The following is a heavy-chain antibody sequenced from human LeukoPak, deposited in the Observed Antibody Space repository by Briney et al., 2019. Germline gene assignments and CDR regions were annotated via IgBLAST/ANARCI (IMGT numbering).Heavy chain of an antibody. Sequence: SVKVSCKASGGSFTFTSHAISWVRQAPGQGLEWMGGLVPIYGSANYAQKFQGRLTITSDESTRTVYMELSSLRPEDSAVHYCAGFFYDNSGDAFDIWGQGTMVTVSS. CDR3: AGFFYDNSGDAFDI. CDR1: GGSFTFTSHA. D-gene: IGHD3-22*01. V-gene: IGHV1-69*13. CDR2: LVPIYGSA. J-gene: IGHJ3*02.